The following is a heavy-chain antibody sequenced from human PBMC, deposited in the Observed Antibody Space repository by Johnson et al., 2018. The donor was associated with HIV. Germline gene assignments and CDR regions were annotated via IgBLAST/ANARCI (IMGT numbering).Heavy chain of an antibody. D-gene: IGHD5-18*01. Sequence: QVQLVESGGVVVHPGGSLTLSCAASGFTLSSHGIHWVRQAPGKGLEWVAIMWYDGSHLGCADSVKDRFTISRDVSKNTVYLQMSSLKPEDTAVYYCTRDRIQIWSYVGTFDTWGPGALVTVSS. V-gene: IGHV3-33*01. CDR2: MWYDGSHL. J-gene: IGHJ3*02. CDR3: TRDRIQIWSYVGTFDT. CDR1: GFTLSSHG.